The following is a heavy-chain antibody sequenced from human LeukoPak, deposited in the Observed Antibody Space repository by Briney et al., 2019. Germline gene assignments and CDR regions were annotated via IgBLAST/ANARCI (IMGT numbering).Heavy chain of an antibody. Sequence: ASVKVSCKASGYTFTSYYMHWVRQAPGQGLEWMGIINPSGGSTSYAQKFQGRVTMTRDMSTSTVYMELSSLKSEDTAVYYCARVWLAAAGSYYYYYYMDVWGKGTTVTVSS. CDR2: INPSGGST. J-gene: IGHJ6*03. D-gene: IGHD6-13*01. CDR1: GYTFTSYY. V-gene: IGHV1-46*01. CDR3: ARVWLAAAGSYYYYYYMDV.